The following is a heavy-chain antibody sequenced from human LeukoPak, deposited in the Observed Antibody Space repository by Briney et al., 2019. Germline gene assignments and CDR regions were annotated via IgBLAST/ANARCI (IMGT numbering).Heavy chain of an antibody. V-gene: IGHV1-18*01. CDR2: ISAYNGNT. CDR1: GYTFTSYG. CDR3: ASDYDFWSGYCGY. D-gene: IGHD3-3*01. J-gene: IGHJ4*02. Sequence: ASVKLSCKASGYTFTSYGISWVRHRPGQGLERMGCISAYNGNTNYAQKLQGRVTMTTDTSTSTPYMVLRSLMSDDTAADYCASDYDFWSGYCGYGGQGTLVTVSS.